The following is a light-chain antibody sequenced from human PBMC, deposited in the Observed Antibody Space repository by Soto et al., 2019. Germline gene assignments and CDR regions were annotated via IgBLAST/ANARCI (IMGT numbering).Light chain of an antibody. V-gene: IGKV1-5*01. CDR1: QSISSW. CDR3: HEYKSYSWT. CDR2: DAS. Sequence: DIQMTQSPSTLSASVGDRVTITCRASQSISSWLAWYQQKPGKAPKLLIYDASSLESGVPSRVSGSGSGTEFTLTIDSLQPDDFATYYCHEYKSYSWTFGQGTK. J-gene: IGKJ1*01.